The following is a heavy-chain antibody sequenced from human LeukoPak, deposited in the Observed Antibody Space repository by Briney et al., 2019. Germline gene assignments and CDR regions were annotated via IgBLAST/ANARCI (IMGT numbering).Heavy chain of an antibody. V-gene: IGHV3-66*01. CDR2: IYSGGST. J-gene: IGHJ6*02. D-gene: IGHD2-2*01. CDR1: GFTVSSDY. Sequence: GGSLRLSCAASGFTVSSDYMSWVRQAPGKGLEWVSVIYSGGSTYYADSVKGRLTISRDNSKNTLYLQMNSLRAEDTAVYYCASEVETYGMDVWGQGTTVTVSS. CDR3: ASEVETYGMDV.